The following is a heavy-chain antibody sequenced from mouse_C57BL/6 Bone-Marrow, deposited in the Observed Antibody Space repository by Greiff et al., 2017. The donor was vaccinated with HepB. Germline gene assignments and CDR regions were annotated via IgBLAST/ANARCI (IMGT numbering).Heavy chain of an antibody. V-gene: IGHV5-4*01. CDR3: ARDLQLGPRFDY. D-gene: IGHD4-1*02. Sequence: EVKLQESGGGLVKPGGSLKLSCAASGFTFSSYAMSWVRQTPEKRLEWVATISDGGSYTYYPDNVKGRFTISRDNAKNNLYLQMSHLKSEDTAMYYCARDLQLGPRFDYWGQGTTLTVSS. J-gene: IGHJ2*01. CDR2: ISDGGSYT. CDR1: GFTFSSYA.